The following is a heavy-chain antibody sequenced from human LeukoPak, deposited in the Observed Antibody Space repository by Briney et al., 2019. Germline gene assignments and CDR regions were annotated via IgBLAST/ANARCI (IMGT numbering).Heavy chain of an antibody. D-gene: IGHD6-13*01. Sequence: SETLSLTCAVYGGSFSGYYWSWIRQPPGKGLEWIGEINHSRSTNYNPSLKSRVTISVDTSKNQFSLKLSSVTAADTAVYYCARGPLAAAGTLTYYYYGMDVWGQGTTVTVSS. V-gene: IGHV4-34*01. CDR1: GGSFSGYY. CDR3: ARGPLAAAGTLTYYYYGMDV. J-gene: IGHJ6*02. CDR2: INHSRST.